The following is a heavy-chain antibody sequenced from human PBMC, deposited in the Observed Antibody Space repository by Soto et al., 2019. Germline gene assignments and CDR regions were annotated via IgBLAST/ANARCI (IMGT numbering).Heavy chain of an antibody. CDR2: IRSKANSYAT. Sequence: GGSLRLSCAASGFTFSGSAMHWVRQASGKGLEWVGRIRSKANSYATAYAASVKGRFTISRDDSKNTAYLQMSSLKTEDTAVYYCTSSALIDYYYYYGMDGWGQGTTVTVSS. CDR1: GFTFSGSA. J-gene: IGHJ6*02. D-gene: IGHD3-22*01. V-gene: IGHV3-73*01. CDR3: TSSALIDYYYYYGMDG.